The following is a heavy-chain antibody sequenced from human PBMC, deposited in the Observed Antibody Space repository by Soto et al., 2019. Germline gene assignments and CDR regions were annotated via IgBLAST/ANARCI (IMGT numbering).Heavy chain of an antibody. CDR3: ARDGVVGDYRVDV. CDR2: IYYSGST. J-gene: IGHJ6*02. V-gene: IGHV4-31*03. D-gene: IGHD1-26*01. CDR1: GGSISSGGYY. Sequence: SETLSLTCTVSGGSISSGGYYWSWIRQHPGKGLEWIGYIYYSGSTYYNPSLKSRVTISVDTSKNQFSLQLNSVTPEDTAVYYCARDGVVGDYRVDVWGQGTTVTVSS.